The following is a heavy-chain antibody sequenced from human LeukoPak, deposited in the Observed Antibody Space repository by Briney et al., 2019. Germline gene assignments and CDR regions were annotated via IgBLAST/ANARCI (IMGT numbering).Heavy chain of an antibody. D-gene: IGHD2-15*01. Sequence: GWSLRLSCAVSGFTFSGYWFHWVRQAPGKGLEWVSRISSDGSSTVYADSVKGRFAISRDNAENTLYLQMNSLRADDTAVYYCAREVVVAAIVPFDYWGQGTLVTVSS. V-gene: IGHV3-74*01. J-gene: IGHJ4*02. CDR1: GFTFSGYW. CDR2: ISSDGSST. CDR3: AREVVVAAIVPFDY.